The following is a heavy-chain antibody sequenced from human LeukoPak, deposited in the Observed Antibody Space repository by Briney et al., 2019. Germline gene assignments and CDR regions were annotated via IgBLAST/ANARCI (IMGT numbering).Heavy chain of an antibody. D-gene: IGHD6-13*01. CDR3: AIDAAAGPYNWFDP. CDR2: ISAYNGNT. CDR1: GYTFTSYG. J-gene: IGHJ5*02. V-gene: IGHV1-18*01. Sequence: ASVKVSCKASGYTFTSYGISWVRQAPGQGLEWMGWISAYNGNTNYAQKLQGRVTMTTDTSTSTAYMELRSLRSDDTAVYYCAIDAAAGPYNWFDPWGQGTLVTVSP.